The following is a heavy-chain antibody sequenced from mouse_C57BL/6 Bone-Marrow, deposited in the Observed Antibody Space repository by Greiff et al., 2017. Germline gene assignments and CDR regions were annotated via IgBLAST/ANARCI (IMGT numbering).Heavy chain of an antibody. CDR1: GFTFSSYG. Sequence: VQLVESGGDLVKPGGSLKLSCAASGFTFSSYGMSWVRQTPDKRLEWVATISSGGSYTYYPDSVKGRFTISRDNAKNTLYLQMSSLKSEDTAMYYCARLIYYDYDEGFAYWGQGTLVTVSA. J-gene: IGHJ3*01. CDR2: ISSGGSYT. D-gene: IGHD2-4*01. V-gene: IGHV5-6*01. CDR3: ARLIYYDYDEGFAY.